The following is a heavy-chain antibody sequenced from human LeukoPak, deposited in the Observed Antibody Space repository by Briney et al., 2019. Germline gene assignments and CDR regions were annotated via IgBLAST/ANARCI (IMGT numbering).Heavy chain of an antibody. CDR3: ARDSCGGDCYPYTFDY. J-gene: IGHJ4*02. V-gene: IGHV3-33*01. CDR2: IWYDGTNK. Sequence: PGRSLRLSCAAFGFTFSSYGMHWVRQAPGKGLEWVAIIWYDGTNKYYAASVKGRFTISRDNSKNTLYLQMNSLRAEDTAVYYCARDSCGGDCYPYTFDYWGQGTLVTVSS. CDR1: GFTFSSYG. D-gene: IGHD2-21*02.